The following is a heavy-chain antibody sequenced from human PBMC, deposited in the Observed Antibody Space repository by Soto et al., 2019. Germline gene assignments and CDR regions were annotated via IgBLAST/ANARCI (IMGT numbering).Heavy chain of an antibody. V-gene: IGHV4-59*01. D-gene: IGHD6-19*01. J-gene: IGHJ6*03. CDR1: GGSISSYY. CDR3: ARQMEVIAVAANYYYMDV. CDR2: IYYSGST. Sequence: SETLSLTCTVSGGSISSYYWSWIRQPPGKGLEWIGYIYYSGSTNYNPSLKSRVTISVDTSKNQFSLKLSSVTAADTAVYYCARQMEVIAVAANYYYMDVWGKGTTVTVSS.